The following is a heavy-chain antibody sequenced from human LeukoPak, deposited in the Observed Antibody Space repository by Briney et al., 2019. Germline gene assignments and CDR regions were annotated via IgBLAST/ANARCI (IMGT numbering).Heavy chain of an antibody. CDR2: IIPLFGTA. CDR1: GGTFSSYA. CDR3: ARDKNDFWSGYLYYGMDV. V-gene: IGHV1-69*13. Sequence: ASVKVSCKAYGGTFSSYAVSWVRQAPGQGLEWMGGIIPLFGTANYAQKFQGRVTITADEFTSTAYMELSSLRSDDTAVYYCARDKNDFWSGYLYYGMDVWGQGTTVTVSS. D-gene: IGHD3-3*01. J-gene: IGHJ6*02.